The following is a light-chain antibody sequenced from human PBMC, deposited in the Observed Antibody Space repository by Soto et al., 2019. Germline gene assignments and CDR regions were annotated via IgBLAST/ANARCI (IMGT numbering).Light chain of an antibody. CDR1: SSDVGAYDF. CDR3: TLYTSSNPLSV. Sequence: QSAPTQPASVSGSPGQSITISCTGTSSDVGAYDFVSWYQQHPDKAPKLMIYDVSNRPSGVSDRFSCSKSGNTASLTISGLLAEDEADYYCTLYTSSNPLSVFGPGTKLTVL. CDR2: DVS. V-gene: IGLV2-14*01. J-gene: IGLJ1*01.